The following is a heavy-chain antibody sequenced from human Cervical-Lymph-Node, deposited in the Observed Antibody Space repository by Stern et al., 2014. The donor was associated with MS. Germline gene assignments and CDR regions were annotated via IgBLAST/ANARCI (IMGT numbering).Heavy chain of an antibody. CDR2: IWSDGSGS. CDR3: ARGHYNDRSEIDH. J-gene: IGHJ4*02. CDR1: GFTFSSYG. V-gene: IGHV3-33*01. D-gene: IGHD3-10*01. Sequence: VQLVESGGGVVQPGRSLRLSCATSGFTFSSYGMHWVRQAPGKGLEWLALIWSDGSGSHSRDSVKGRFTISRDNAKNTLYLQMNSLRADDTAVYFCARGHYNDRSEIDHWGQGTLVTVSS.